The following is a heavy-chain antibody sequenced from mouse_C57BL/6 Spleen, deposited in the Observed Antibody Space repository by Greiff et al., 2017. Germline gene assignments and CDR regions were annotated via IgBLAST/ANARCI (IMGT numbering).Heavy chain of an antibody. CDR1: GYSFTDYR. J-gene: IGHJ1*03. CDR3: ARDYGYASCHFAD. Sequence: VQLQQSGPELVRPGPSVKISCKASGYSFTDYRINWVKQSPGKGLEWIGVIYPVVGTTTYNEKFKGKATLTGDQSSSTAYMQLNSLTSEDSAVYYCARDYGYASCHFADWGKGTTVTVSA. CDR2: IYPVVGTT. V-gene: IGHV1-39*01. D-gene: IGHD2-2*01.